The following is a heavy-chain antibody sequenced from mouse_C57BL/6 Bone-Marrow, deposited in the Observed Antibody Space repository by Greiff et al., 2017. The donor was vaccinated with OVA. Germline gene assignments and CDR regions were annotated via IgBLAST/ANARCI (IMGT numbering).Heavy chain of an antibody. Sequence: EVQLQQSVAELVRPGASVKLSCTASGFNITNTYMHWVKQRPEQGLEWIGRIDPANGNTKYAPKFQGKATITADTSSNTAYLQLSSLTSEDTAIYYCAPLLRRYPSYWYFDVWGTGTTVTVSS. D-gene: IGHD1-1*01. CDR3: APLLRRYPSYWYFDV. J-gene: IGHJ1*03. CDR1: GFNITNTY. V-gene: IGHV14-3*01. CDR2: IDPANGNT.